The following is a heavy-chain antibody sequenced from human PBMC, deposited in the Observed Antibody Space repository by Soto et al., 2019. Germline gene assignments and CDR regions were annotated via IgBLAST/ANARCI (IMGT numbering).Heavy chain of an antibody. Sequence: QGQVLQSGPEVKRPGASVTVSCRSSGYTFSTRGISWVRQAPGQGLEWGGWTIPDNGNRKSAQRLQGRVPLTTDTSASTAYMELRSLTSDDSAMYFRARGTESNRYNDWRQGTLGTASS. V-gene: IGHV1-18*01. CDR1: GYTFSTRG. J-gene: IGHJ1*01. CDR3: ARGTESNRYND. CDR2: TIPDNGNR. D-gene: IGHD1-20*01.